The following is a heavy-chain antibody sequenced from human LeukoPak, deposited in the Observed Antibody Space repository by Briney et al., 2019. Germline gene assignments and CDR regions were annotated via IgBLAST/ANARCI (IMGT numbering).Heavy chain of an antibody. D-gene: IGHD3-22*01. CDR2: INHSGST. CDR1: GGSFSGYY. CDR3: ARGPGDGGYYDSSGYYYAY. V-gene: IGHV4-34*01. J-gene: IGHJ4*02. Sequence: PSETLSLTCAVYGGSFSGYYWSWIRQPPGKGLEWIGEINHSGSTNYNPSLKSRVTISVDTSKNQFSLKLSTVTAAETAVYYCARGPGDGGYYDSSGYYYAYWGQGTLVTVSS.